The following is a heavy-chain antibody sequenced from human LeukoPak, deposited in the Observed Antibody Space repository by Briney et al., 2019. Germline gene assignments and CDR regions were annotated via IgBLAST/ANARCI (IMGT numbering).Heavy chain of an antibody. V-gene: IGHV3-23*01. D-gene: IGHD5-12*01. CDR3: ARDQSGYDYGVDY. CDR2: IAATSGST. Sequence: PGGSLRLSCAASGFTFRNYAMNWVRQAPGKGLEWVSSIAATSGSTYYADSVKGRFTISRDNSKNTLYLQMNSLRAEDTAVYYCARDQSGYDYGVDYWGQGTLVTVSS. CDR1: GFTFRNYA. J-gene: IGHJ4*02.